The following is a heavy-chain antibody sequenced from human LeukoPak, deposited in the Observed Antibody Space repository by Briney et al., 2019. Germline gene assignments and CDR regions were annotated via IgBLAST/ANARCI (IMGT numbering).Heavy chain of an antibody. CDR3: ARETYSSSRNNWFDP. J-gene: IGHJ5*02. Sequence: PSETLSLTCTVSGGSISSGSYYWSWIRQPAGKGLEWIGRIYTSGSTNYNPSLKSRVTISVDTSKNQFSLKLSSVTAADTAVYYCARETYSSSRNNWFDPWGQGTLVTVSS. V-gene: IGHV4-61*02. D-gene: IGHD6-6*01. CDR2: IYTSGST. CDR1: GGSISSGSYY.